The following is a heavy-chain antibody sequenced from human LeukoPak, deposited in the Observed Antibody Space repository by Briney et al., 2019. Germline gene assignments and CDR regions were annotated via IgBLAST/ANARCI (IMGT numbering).Heavy chain of an antibody. V-gene: IGHV1-69*04. CDR2: IIPILGIA. D-gene: IGHD3-22*01. CDR3: ARVPVEYYYDSSGYYLDY. J-gene: IGHJ4*02. Sequence: SVKVSCKASGYTFSSYGISWVRQAPGQGLEWMGRIIPILGIANYAQKFQGRVTITADKSTSTAYMELSSLRSEDTAVYYCARVPVEYYYDSSGYYLDYWGQGTLVTVSS. CDR1: GYTFSSYG.